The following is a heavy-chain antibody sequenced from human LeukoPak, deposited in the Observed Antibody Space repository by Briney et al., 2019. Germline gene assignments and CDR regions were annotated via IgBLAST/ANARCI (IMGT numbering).Heavy chain of an antibody. Sequence: GRSLRLSCAASGFTFSSYAMHWVRQAPGKGLEWVAVISYDGSNKYYADSVKGRFTISRDNSKNTLYLQMNSLRAEDTAVYYCARSEEKPVTSEITMIVVVITPNFDYWGQGTLVTVSS. CDR1: GFTFSSYA. V-gene: IGHV3-30-3*01. D-gene: IGHD3-22*01. CDR3: ARSEEKPVTSEITMIVVVITPNFDY. J-gene: IGHJ4*02. CDR2: ISYDGSNK.